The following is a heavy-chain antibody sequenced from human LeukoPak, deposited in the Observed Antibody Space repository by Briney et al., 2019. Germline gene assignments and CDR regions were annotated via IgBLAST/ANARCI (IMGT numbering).Heavy chain of an antibody. CDR1: GYTFTSDD. J-gene: IGHJ5*02. V-gene: IGHV1-8*01. CDR2: MNPNSGNT. CDR3: ASSPIAVAGNNWFDP. D-gene: IGHD6-19*01. Sequence: ASVKVSCKASGYTFTSDDINWVRQATGQGLEWMGWMNPNSGNTGYAQKFQGGVTMTRNTSISTAYMELSSLRSEDTAVYYCASSPIAVAGNNWFDPWGQGTLVTVS.